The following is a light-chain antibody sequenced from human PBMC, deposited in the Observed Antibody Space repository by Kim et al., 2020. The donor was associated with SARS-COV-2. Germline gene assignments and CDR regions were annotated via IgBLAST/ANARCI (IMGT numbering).Light chain of an antibody. Sequence: QSALTQPPSASGTPGQRVTISCSGSRSNIGTNTVNWYQQLPGTAPKLLIYSNNQRPSGVPDRFSGSKSGTSASLAISGLQSEDEADYYCAAWDDSLNAVVFGGRTKVTVL. CDR2: SNN. J-gene: IGLJ2*01. CDR1: RSNIGTNT. CDR3: AAWDDSLNAVV. V-gene: IGLV1-44*01.